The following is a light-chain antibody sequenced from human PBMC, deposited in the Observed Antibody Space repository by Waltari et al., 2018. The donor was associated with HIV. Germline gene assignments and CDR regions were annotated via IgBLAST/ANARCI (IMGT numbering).Light chain of an antibody. V-gene: IGLV3-10*01. J-gene: IGLJ2*01. CDR3: YSTDNSGHHRV. CDR2: EDS. Sequence: SYELTQPPSVAVSPGQTARRTRTGDALPKKYASWYQQKSGQAPVLVIYEDSKRPSGFPERFSGSSSGTTATLTISGAQVEDEADYYCYSTDNSGHHRVFGTGTKLTVL. CDR1: ALPKKY.